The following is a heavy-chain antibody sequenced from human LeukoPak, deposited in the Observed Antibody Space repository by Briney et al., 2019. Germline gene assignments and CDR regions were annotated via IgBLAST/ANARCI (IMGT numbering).Heavy chain of an antibody. J-gene: IGHJ4*02. CDR2: INSDGSRT. V-gene: IGHV3-74*01. Sequence: GGSLRLSCAASKFSFSSYWMHWVRQAPGKGLVWVSRINSDGSRTNYADSVKGRFTISRDNSKNTLYLQMNSLRAEDTAVYYCARVPGSYYVDFDYWGQGTLVTVSS. CDR1: KFSFSSYW. D-gene: IGHD3-10*01. CDR3: ARVPGSYYVDFDY.